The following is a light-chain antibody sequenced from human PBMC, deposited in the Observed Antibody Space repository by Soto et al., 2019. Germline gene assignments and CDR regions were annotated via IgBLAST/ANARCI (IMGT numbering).Light chain of an antibody. J-gene: IGLJ2*01. CDR1: SGSIASNY. V-gene: IGLV6-57*04. CDR3: QSYDNFNLL. CDR2: QDN. Sequence: NFMLTQPHSVSESPGKTVTISCTRSSGSIASNYVQWYQQRPGSAPTTVIYQDNRRPSGVPDRFSGSIDSSSNSASLTISGLQPEDEADYYCQSYDNFNLLFGGGTKLTVL.